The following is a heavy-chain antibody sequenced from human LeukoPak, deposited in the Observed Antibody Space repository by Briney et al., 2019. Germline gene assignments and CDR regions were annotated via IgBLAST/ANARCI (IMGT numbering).Heavy chain of an antibody. Sequence: SVKVSCKASGGTFSSYAISWVRQAPGQGLEWMGRIIPILGIANYAQKFQGRVTITADKSTSTAYMELSSLRSEDTAVYYCARAPSYDSSGYSRRYRPDAFDIWGQGTMVTVSS. CDR2: IIPILGIA. CDR1: GGTFSSYA. CDR3: ARAPSYDSSGYSRRYRPDAFDI. J-gene: IGHJ3*02. D-gene: IGHD3-22*01. V-gene: IGHV1-69*04.